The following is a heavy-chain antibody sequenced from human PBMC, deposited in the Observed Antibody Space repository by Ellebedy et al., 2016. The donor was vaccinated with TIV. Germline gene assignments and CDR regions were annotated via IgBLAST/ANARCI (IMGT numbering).Heavy chain of an antibody. Sequence: MPGGSLRLSCTVSGGSISSNYWDWIRQPPGKGLEWIGYIYNSVITNYNPYLKSRVPISVDTSKNQFSLKLSSVTAADTAVYYCARHQHTVTTRIYGMDVWGQGTTVTVSS. D-gene: IGHD4-17*01. CDR2: IYNSVIT. V-gene: IGHV4-59*08. CDR3: ARHQHTVTTRIYGMDV. CDR1: GGSISSNY. J-gene: IGHJ6*02.